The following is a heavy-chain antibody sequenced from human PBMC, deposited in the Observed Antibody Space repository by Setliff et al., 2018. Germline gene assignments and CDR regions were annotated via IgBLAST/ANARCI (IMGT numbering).Heavy chain of an antibody. D-gene: IGHD1-1*01. V-gene: IGHV4-59*11. J-gene: IGHJ6*03. CDR2: IHPTGST. Sequence: PSETLSLTCSVSGDSMRSHYWSWIRQPPGKGLEWIGYIHPTGSTDYNPSLKSRLTMSLDTSKKQFSLKLTSVTAADTAVYYCAREYNNYYYYLDVWGKGTTVTVS. CDR3: AREYNNYYYYLDV. CDR1: GDSMRSHY.